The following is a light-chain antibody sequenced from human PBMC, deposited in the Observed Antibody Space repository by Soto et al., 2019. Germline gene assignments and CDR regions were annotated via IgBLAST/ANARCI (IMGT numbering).Light chain of an antibody. CDR2: GAS. Sequence: EIVLTQSPGTLSLSPGERATLSCRASQSVSNNYLAWYQQKPGQAPRLLMCGASTRATGIPDRFSGSGSGTDFTLTISRLEPEDFAVYFCQQYSRSPFTFGP. V-gene: IGKV3-20*01. CDR1: QSVSNNY. CDR3: QQYSRSPFT. J-gene: IGKJ3*01.